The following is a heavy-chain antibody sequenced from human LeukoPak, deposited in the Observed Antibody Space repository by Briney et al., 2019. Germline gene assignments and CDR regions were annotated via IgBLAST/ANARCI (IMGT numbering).Heavy chain of an antibody. CDR3: AVLPPRLEYSYGYGYYFDY. V-gene: IGHV5-51*01. Sequence: GESLKISCKGSGYSFTSYWIGWVRQMPGKGLEWMGIIYPGDSDTRYSPSFQGQVTISADKSISTAYLQWSSLKASDTAMYYCAVLPPRLEYSYGYGYYFDYWGQGTLVTVSS. D-gene: IGHD5-18*01. CDR2: IYPGDSDT. CDR1: GYSFTSYW. J-gene: IGHJ4*02.